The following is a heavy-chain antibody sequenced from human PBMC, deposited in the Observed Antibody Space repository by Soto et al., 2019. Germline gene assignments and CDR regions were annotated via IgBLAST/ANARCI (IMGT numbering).Heavy chain of an antibody. J-gene: IGHJ6*02. CDR1: GFTFSSYS. CDR2: ISSSSSYI. D-gene: IGHD3-10*01. Sequence: EVQLVESGGGLVKPGGSLRLSCAASGFTFSSYSMNWVRQAPGKGLEWVSSISSSSSYIYYADSVKGRFTISRDNAKNTLHRQMNSRSVEDTTLYYCARAAYYYASGNREHPYGLDVWGLGTTVTVSS. V-gene: IGHV3-21*01. CDR3: ARAAYYYASGNREHPYGLDV.